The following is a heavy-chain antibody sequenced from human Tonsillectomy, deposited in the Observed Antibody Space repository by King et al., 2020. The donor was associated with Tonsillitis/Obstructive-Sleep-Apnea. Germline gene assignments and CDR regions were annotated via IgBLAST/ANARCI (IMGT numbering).Heavy chain of an antibody. V-gene: IGHV2-5*02. Sequence: TLQESGPTLVKPTQTLTLTCTFSGFSLSTGGVGVGWIRQPPEQALEWLALIYWDDDKGYSPSLKSRLTITKDTSKNQVVLTMINMDPVDTATYYCARGSYDSDAFDIWGQGTMVTVSS. CDR1: GFSLSTGGVG. D-gene: IGHD3-10*01. CDR3: ARGSYDSDAFDI. CDR2: IYWDDDK. J-gene: IGHJ3*02.